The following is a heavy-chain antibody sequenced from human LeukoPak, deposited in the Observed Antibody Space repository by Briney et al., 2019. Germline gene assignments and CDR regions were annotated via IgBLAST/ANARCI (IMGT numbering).Heavy chain of an antibody. CDR3: ARDPTSGSHPHFDF. CDR1: GFTFSDYS. D-gene: IGHD1-26*01. Sequence: TGGSLRLSCAASGFTFSDYSINWVRQAPGKGLEWVSSISSSGKNIFYADSVKGRFTISRDNANNSLFLQMNSLRGEDMAVYYCARDPTSGSHPHFDFWGQGILVTVSS. V-gene: IGHV3-21*01. CDR2: ISSSGKNI. J-gene: IGHJ4*02.